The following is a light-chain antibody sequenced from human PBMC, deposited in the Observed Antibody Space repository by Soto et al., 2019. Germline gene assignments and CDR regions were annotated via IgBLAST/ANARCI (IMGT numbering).Light chain of an antibody. V-gene: IGKV3-15*01. CDR3: QQYNNWPPLFT. J-gene: IGKJ3*01. CDR2: GAS. Sequence: EIVMTQSPATLSVSPGERATLSCRASQSINSNLTWYQQKPGQAPRLLIYGASTRATGIPARFSGSGSGTEFALTISSLQCEDFAVYYCQQYNNWPPLFTFGPGTKVDIK. CDR1: QSINSN.